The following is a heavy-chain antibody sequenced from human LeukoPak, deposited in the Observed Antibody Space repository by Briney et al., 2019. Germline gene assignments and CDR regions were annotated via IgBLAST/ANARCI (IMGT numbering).Heavy chain of an antibody. CDR2: INPNSGGT. Sequence: GASVKVSCKASGYTFTGYYMHWVRQAPGQGLEWMGRINPNSGGTNYAQKFQGRVTMTRDTSISTAYMELSRLRSDDTAVYYCASSYAAAAGTWFDPWGQGTLVTVSS. CDR3: ASSYAAAAGTWFDP. J-gene: IGHJ5*02. CDR1: GYTFTGYY. V-gene: IGHV1-2*06. D-gene: IGHD6-13*01.